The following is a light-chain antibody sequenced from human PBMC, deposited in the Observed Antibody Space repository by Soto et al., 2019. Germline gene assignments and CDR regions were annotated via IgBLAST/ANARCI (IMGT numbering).Light chain of an antibody. Sequence: DIQMTQSPPSLSASVGDRVTISYRASQSISNFLNWYQQKPEKAPRLLMYSASTLQSGVPSRFSGSESGTDFTLTISNLQPEDFATYYCQQTYSTPRTFGQGTKVDIK. CDR1: QSISNF. CDR3: QQTYSTPRT. V-gene: IGKV1-39*01. J-gene: IGKJ1*01. CDR2: SAS.